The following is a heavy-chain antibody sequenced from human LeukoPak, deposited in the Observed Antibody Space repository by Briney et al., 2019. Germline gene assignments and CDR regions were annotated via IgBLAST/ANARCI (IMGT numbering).Heavy chain of an antibody. V-gene: IGHV4-39*07. Sequence: SETLSLTCTVSGGSISSSSYYWGWIRQPPGKGLEWIGSIYHSGSTYYNPSLKSRVTISVDTSKNQFSLKLSSVTAADTAVYYCARDSNRRGTYWGQGTLVTVSS. CDR2: IYHSGST. J-gene: IGHJ4*02. D-gene: IGHD6-25*01. CDR1: GGSISSSSYY. CDR3: ARDSNRRGTY.